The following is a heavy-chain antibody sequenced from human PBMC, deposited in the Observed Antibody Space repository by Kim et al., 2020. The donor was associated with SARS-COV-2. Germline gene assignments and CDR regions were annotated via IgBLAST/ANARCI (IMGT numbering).Heavy chain of an antibody. CDR3: ARSVTGMRNAAVRH. V-gene: IGHV4-31*02. D-gene: IGHD1-20*01. J-gene: IGHJ1*01. Sequence: NPSLKSRVTISVDTSKNQFSLTLSSVTAADTAVYYCARSVTGMRNAAVRHWGQGTLVTVSS.